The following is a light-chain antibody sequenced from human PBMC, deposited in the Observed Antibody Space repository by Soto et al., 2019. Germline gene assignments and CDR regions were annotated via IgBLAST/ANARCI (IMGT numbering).Light chain of an antibody. CDR1: QSITRL. V-gene: IGKV1-5*03. CDR2: TAS. J-gene: IGKJ1*01. CDR3: QQYHRYST. Sequence: DVHLTQSPSTLSAIVGDRVTIACRASQSITRLLAWYQQKPGKAPKLLISTASRLQPGVPSRFSGNGSETEFTLTISNLESEDFASYYCQQYHRYSTFGQGTRVDIK.